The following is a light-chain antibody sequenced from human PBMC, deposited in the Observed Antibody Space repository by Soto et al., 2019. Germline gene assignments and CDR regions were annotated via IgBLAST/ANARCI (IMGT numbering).Light chain of an antibody. Sequence: IRSTPSPSSFAASTGDSVTITFLASQGISSYLAWYQQKPGKAPKLLIYAASTLESGVPSNFSGSGSGTEFSLTISSLQPEDFATYYCQQYNAYLWTFGQGTKVDTK. V-gene: IGKV1-8*01. CDR3: QQYNAYLWT. CDR2: AAS. J-gene: IGKJ1*01. CDR1: QGISSY.